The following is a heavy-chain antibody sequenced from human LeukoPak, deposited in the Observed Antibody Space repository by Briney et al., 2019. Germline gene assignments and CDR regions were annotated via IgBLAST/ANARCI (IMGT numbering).Heavy chain of an antibody. J-gene: IGHJ3*02. V-gene: IGHV3-23*01. D-gene: IGHD3-22*01. CDR1: GFTFRVYA. CDR3: AKAKITLIVVANPNSGALDI. CDR2: ISGSGSST. Sequence: GGSLRLSCAASGFTFRVYAMTWVRQVPGKGLEWVSGISGSGSSTYSADSVKGRFIISRDNSNNTLYLQMNSLRAEDTALYYCAKAKITLIVVANPNSGALDIWGQGTMVTVSS.